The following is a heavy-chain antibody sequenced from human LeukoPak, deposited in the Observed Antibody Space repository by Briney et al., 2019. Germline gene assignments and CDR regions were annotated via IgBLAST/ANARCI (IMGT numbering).Heavy chain of an antibody. D-gene: IGHD3-3*01. J-gene: IGHJ5*01. V-gene: IGHV1-2*02. Sequence: ASVKVSCKASGYSFIAYHMHWVRQAPGQGLEWLGWMHPKTGDTKFAQKFQRRVTMTRDTSISTAYMELSSLRSDDTAIYFYARDKDPYYDFLSGYYSLDPWGQGTLVTVSS. CDR2: MHPKTGDT. CDR1: GYSFIAYH. CDR3: ARDKDPYYDFLSGYYSLDP.